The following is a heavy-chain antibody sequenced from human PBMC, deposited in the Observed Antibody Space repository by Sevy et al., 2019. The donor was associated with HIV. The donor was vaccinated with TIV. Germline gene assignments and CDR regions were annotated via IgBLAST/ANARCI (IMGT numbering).Heavy chain of an antibody. Sequence: SETLSLTCTVSGGSISSGSYYWSWIRQPAGQGLEWIGRIYTSGSTNYNPSLKSRVTISVDTSKNQFSLKLSSVTAADTAVYYCARESYYGSGRWPTFDYWGPGTLVTVSS. CDR3: ARESYYGSGRWPTFDY. CDR2: IYTSGST. CDR1: GGSISSGSYY. D-gene: IGHD3-10*01. J-gene: IGHJ4*02. V-gene: IGHV4-61*02.